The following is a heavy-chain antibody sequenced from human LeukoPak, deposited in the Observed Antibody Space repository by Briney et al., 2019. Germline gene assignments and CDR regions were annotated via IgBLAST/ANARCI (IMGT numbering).Heavy chain of an antibody. CDR1: GFTFRTFA. D-gene: IGHD6-13*01. V-gene: IGHV3-23*01. CDR2: ISDSGGNT. J-gene: IGHJ3*02. Sequence: GGSLRLSCAASGFTFRTFAMTWVRQAPGQGLEWASSISDSGGNTCYADSVKGRFTISRDNSKNTLYLQMNSLRAEDTAFYYCAKEGSTWYDALDIWGQGTIVTISS. CDR3: AKEGSTWYDALDI.